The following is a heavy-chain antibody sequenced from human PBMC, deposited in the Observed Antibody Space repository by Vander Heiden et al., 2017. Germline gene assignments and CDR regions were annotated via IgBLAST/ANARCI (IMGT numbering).Heavy chain of an antibody. CDR1: GFTFSGCS. J-gene: IGHJ4*02. CDR2: ISSSSGTI. V-gene: IGHV3-48*02. Sequence: EVQLVAAGGGLVQPGGSLRLSCAASGFTFSGCSMNWVRQASGKGREWVSYISSSSGTIYYADSVKGRFTISRDNAKNSLYLQMNSLRDEDTAVYYCARDWRVRSPAYYFDYWGQGTLVTVSS. CDR3: ARDWRVRSPAYYFDY. D-gene: IGHD6-13*01.